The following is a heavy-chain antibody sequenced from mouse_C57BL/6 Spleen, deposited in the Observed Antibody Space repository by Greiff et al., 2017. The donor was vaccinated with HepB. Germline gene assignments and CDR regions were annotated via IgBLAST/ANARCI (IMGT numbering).Heavy chain of an antibody. Sequence: EVKLMESGPGLVKPSQSLSLTCSVTGYSITSGYYWNWIRQFPGNKLEWMGYISYDGSNNYNPSLKNRISITRDTSKNQFFLKLNSVTTEDTATYYCALGYGSSPLDYWGQGTTLTVSS. CDR2: ISYDGSN. CDR3: ALGYGSSPLDY. J-gene: IGHJ2*01. D-gene: IGHD1-1*01. CDR1: GYSITSGYY. V-gene: IGHV3-6*01.